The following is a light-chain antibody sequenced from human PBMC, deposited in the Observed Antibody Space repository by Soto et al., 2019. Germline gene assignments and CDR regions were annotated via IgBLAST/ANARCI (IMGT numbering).Light chain of an antibody. V-gene: IGKV4-1*01. J-gene: IGKJ5*01. CDR3: QQYYSTLIT. CDR2: WAS. Sequence: DILMTQSPASLAVSLGERATINCKSSQSVLYSSNNKNYLAWYKQKPGQPPKLLISWASTRESGVPDRFSGSGSGTNFTLTISSLQAEDVAVYYCQQYYSTLITFGQGTRLEIK. CDR1: QSVLYSSNNKNY.